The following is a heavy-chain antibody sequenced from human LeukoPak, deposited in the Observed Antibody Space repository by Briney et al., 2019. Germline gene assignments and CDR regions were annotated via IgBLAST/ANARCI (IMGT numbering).Heavy chain of an antibody. CDR1: GFTFSSYS. V-gene: IGHV3-21*01. CDR3: ARDRAPFDY. Sequence: PGGSLRLSCAASGFTFSSYSMNWVRQAPGKGLEWVSSISSSSSYINYADSVKGRFTISRDNAKNSLYLQMNSLRVEDTAVYYCARDRAPFDYWGQGTLVTVSS. D-gene: IGHD3-10*01. CDR2: ISSSSSYI. J-gene: IGHJ4*02.